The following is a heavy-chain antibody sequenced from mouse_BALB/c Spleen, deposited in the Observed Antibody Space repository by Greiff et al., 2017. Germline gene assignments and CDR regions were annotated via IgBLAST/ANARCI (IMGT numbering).Heavy chain of an antibody. CDR1: GYSITSGYS. J-gene: IGHJ4*01. D-gene: IGHD2-3*01. V-gene: IGHV3-1*02. CDR2: IHYSGST. CDR3: ARKEWLLRDYYAMDY. Sequence: EVMLVESGPDLVKPSQSLSLTCTVTGYSITSGYSWHWIRQFPGNKLEWMGYIHYSGSTNNNPSLKSRISITRDTSKNQFFLQLNSVTTEDTATYYCARKEWLLRDYYAMDYWGQGTSVTVSS.